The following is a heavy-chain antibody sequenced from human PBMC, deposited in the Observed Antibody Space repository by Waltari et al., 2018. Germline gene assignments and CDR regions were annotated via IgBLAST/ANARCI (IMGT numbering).Heavy chain of an antibody. Sequence: EVQLVESGGGLVQPGRSLRLSCTASGFTFGDYPMSWVRQAPGKGLEWVGFTRSKAYGGTTEYAASVKGRFTILRDESKGIAYLQMNSLKTEDTAVYYCVWGITPMGSYYYYGMDVWGQGTTVTVSS. V-gene: IGHV3-49*04. CDR2: TRSKAYGGTT. D-gene: IGHD5-18*01. CDR3: VWGITPMGSYYYYGMDV. J-gene: IGHJ6*02. CDR1: GFTFGDYP.